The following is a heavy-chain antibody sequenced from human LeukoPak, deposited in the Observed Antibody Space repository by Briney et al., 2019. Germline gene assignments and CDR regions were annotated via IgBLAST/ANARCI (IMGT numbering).Heavy chain of an antibody. J-gene: IGHJ6*03. CDR1: GYTFADYY. Sequence: ASVKVSCKASGYTFADYYMQWVRQAPGQGLEWMGWINPNSGGTNYAQKFQGRVTMTRDTSISTAYMELSSLRSDDSAVYYCARGVSGAYYYMDVWGKGTTVTVSS. CDR2: INPNSGGT. D-gene: IGHD1-26*01. V-gene: IGHV1-2*02. CDR3: ARGVSGAYYYMDV.